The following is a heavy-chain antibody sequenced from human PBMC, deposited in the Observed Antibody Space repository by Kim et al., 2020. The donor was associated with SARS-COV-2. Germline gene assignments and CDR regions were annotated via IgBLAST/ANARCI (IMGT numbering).Heavy chain of an antibody. D-gene: IGHD3-10*01. CDR2: ISSSGSTI. V-gene: IGHV3-11*01. CDR3: ARDLRGSDSSFGENYYYYYGMDV. J-gene: IGHJ6*02. CDR1: GFTFSDYY. Sequence: GGSLRLSCAASGFTFSDYYMSWIRQAPGKGLEWVSYISSSGSTIYYADSVKGRFTISRDNAKNSLYLQMNSLRAEDTAVYYCARDLRGSDSSFGENYYYYYGMDVWGQGTTVTVSS.